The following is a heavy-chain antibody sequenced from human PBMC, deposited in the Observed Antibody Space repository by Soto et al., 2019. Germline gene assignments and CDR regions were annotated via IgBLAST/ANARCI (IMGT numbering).Heavy chain of an antibody. CDR3: ARSMVRGVIIRGGAFDI. J-gene: IGHJ3*02. V-gene: IGHV3-13*01. D-gene: IGHD3-10*01. CDR1: GFTFSSYD. Sequence: GESLKISCAASGFTFSSYDMHWVRQATGKGLEWVSAIGTAGDTYYPGSVKGRFTISRENAKNSLYLQMNSLRAGDTAVYYCARSMVRGVIIRGGAFDIWAKGQWSPSPQ. CDR2: IGTAGDT.